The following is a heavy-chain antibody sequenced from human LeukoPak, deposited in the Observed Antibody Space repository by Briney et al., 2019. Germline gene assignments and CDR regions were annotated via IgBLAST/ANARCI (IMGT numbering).Heavy chain of an antibody. CDR3: AKRPDIVLAYYFDC. J-gene: IGHJ4*02. Sequence: GGSLRLSCAASGFTFSSYAMSWVRQAPGKGLEWVSAISSSGGSTYYADSVKGRFTISRDNSKNTLYLQVNSLRAEDTAVYYCAKRPDIVLAYYFDCWGQGTLVTVSS. CDR1: GFTFSSYA. V-gene: IGHV3-23*01. D-gene: IGHD2-8*01. CDR2: ISSSGGST.